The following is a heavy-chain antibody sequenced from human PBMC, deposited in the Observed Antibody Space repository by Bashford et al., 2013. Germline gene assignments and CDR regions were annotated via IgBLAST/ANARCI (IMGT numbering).Heavy chain of an antibody. J-gene: IGHJ4*03. CDR1: GGSITSSNW. CDR3: ARDPEAVPGTLFDS. V-gene: IGHV4-4*02. CDR2: IYHSGRT. Sequence: SSETLSLTCAVSGGSITSSNWWSWVRQPPGKGLEWIGEIYHSGRTNYNPLLKSRATISVDKSKNQVSLKVTSVTAADTAVYYCARDPEAVPGTLFDSVGPGTLVTVSS. D-gene: IGHD6-19*01.